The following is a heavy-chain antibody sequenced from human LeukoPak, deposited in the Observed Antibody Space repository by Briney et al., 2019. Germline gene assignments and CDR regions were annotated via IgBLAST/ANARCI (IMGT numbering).Heavy chain of an antibody. Sequence: SVKVSCKASGGTFSSYAISWVRQAPGQGLEWMGGIIPIFGTANYAQKFQGRVTITTDESTSTAYMELSSLRSEDTAVYYCARAPVGAAAIKLTGYYYMDVWGKGTTVTVSS. CDR2: IIPIFGTA. J-gene: IGHJ6*03. CDR1: GGTFSSYA. V-gene: IGHV1-69*05. D-gene: IGHD2-2*02. CDR3: ARAPVGAAAIKLTGYYYMDV.